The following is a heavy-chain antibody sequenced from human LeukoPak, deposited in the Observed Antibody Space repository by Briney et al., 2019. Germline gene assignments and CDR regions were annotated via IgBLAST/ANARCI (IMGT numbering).Heavy chain of an antibody. J-gene: IGHJ5*02. D-gene: IGHD3-16*01. CDR2: IYYTGST. CDR3: ARVRHGWLDP. V-gene: IGHV4-59*01. CDR1: GDSISSYY. Sequence: SETLSLTCTVSGDSISSYYWSWIRQPPGKGLESIGYIYYTGSTNYNPPLKSRVTISVDTSKNQFSLKLGSVTAADTAVYYCARVRHGWLDPWGQGTLVTVSS.